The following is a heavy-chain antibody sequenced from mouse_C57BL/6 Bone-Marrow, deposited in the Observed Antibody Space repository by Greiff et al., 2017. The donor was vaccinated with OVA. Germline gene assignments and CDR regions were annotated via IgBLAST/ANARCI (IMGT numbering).Heavy chain of an antibody. CDR3: AGPTVVATEAMDY. V-gene: IGHV1-81*01. J-gene: IGHJ4*01. CDR2: IYPRSGNT. CDR1: GYTFTSYG. Sequence: VQGVESGAELARPGASVKLSCKASGYTFTSYGISWVKQRPGQGLEWIGEIYPRSGNTYYNEKFKGKATLTADKSSSTAYMERRSLTSEDSAVYFCAGPTVVATEAMDYWGQGTSVTVSS. D-gene: IGHD1-1*01.